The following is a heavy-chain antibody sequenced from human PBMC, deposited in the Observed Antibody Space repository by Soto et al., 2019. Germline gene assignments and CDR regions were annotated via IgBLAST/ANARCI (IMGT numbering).Heavy chain of an antibody. CDR2: INPSGGST. D-gene: IGHD3-10*01. CDR1: GYTFTSYY. CDR3: ATTSYYGSGRGYYYMDV. J-gene: IGHJ6*03. V-gene: IGHV1-46*01. Sequence: GASVKVSCKASGYTFTSYYMHWVRQAPGQGLEWMGIINPSGGSTSYAQKFQGRVTMTRDTSTSTVYMELSSLRSEDTAVYYCATTSYYGSGRGYYYMDVWGKGTTVTVSS.